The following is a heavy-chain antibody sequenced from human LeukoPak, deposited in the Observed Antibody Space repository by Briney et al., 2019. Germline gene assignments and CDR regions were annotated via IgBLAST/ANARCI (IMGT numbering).Heavy chain of an antibody. V-gene: IGHV3-23*01. CDR1: GFSFSNYA. Sequence: GGSLRLSCAASGFSFSNYAMSWVRQVPGKGLEWVSAISGRDDSTYYADSVKGRFTISRDTSKNTLYLQMNSLRAEDTTVYYCAKWGDYDVLTGYYDSDYWGQGTLVTVSS. CDR2: ISGRDDST. D-gene: IGHD3-9*01. CDR3: AKWGDYDVLTGYYDSDY. J-gene: IGHJ4*02.